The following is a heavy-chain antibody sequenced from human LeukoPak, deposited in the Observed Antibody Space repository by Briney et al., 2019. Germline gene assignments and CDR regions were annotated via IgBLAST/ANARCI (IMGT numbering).Heavy chain of an antibody. V-gene: IGHV3-23*01. J-gene: IGHJ6*02. CDR3: AKVYSSGWYYYYYGMDV. CDR1: GFTFSSYA. D-gene: IGHD6-19*01. CDR2: ISGSGGST. Sequence: PGGSLRLSCAASGFTFSSYAMSWVRQAPGKGLEWVSAISGSGGSTYYADSVKGRFTISRDNSKNTLYLQMNSLRAEDTAVYYCAKVYSSGWYYYYYGMDVWSQGTTVTVSS.